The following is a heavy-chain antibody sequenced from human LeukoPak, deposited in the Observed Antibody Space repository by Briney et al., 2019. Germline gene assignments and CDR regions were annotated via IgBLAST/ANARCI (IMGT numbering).Heavy chain of an antibody. D-gene: IGHD6-19*01. V-gene: IGHV1-18*01. CDR2: ISGYNGDT. CDR3: ARDGSGWTSYYYFGMDV. CDR1: GGTFSSYA. J-gene: IGHJ6*02. Sequence: GASVKVSCKASGGTFSSYAISWVRQAPGQGLEWMGWISGYNGDTNYTQKFQGRVTMTTDKSTNTVYMELRSLRSDDTAVYYCARDGSGWTSYYYFGMDVWGQETTVIVSS.